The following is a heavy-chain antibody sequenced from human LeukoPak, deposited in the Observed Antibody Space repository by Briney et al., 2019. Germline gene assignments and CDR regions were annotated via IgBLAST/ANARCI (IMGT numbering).Heavy chain of an antibody. CDR3: ARDDSSAVDY. V-gene: IGHV3-33*01. J-gene: IGHJ4*02. CDR2: IWYDGSNK. CDR1: GFTFSSYG. D-gene: IGHD3-22*01. Sequence: GRSLRLSCAASGFTFSSYGMRWVRQAPGKGLEWVAVIWYDGSNKYYADSVKGRFTISGDNSKNTLYLQMNSLRAEDTAVYYCARDDSSAVDYWGQGTLVTVSS.